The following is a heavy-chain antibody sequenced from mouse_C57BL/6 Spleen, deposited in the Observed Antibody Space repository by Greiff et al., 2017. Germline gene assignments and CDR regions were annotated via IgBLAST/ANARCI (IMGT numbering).Heavy chain of an antibody. D-gene: IGHD1-1*01. J-gene: IGHJ4*01. CDR3: ARDYYGSSPMDY. V-gene: IGHV5-4*01. Sequence: EVQRVESGGGLVKPGGSLKLSCAASGFTFSSYAMSWVRPTPEKRLEWVATLSAGGSCTYYPDTVNGRFTLSRDNAKNNLYLQMSHLKAEDTAMEYGARDYYGSSPMDYWGQGTSVTVSS. CDR1: GFTFSSYA. CDR2: LSAGGSCT.